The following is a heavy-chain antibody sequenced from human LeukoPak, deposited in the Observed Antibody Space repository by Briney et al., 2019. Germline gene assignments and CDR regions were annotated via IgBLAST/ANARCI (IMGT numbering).Heavy chain of an antibody. CDR1: GGTFSSYT. Sequence: SVKVSCKASGGTFSSYTISWVRQAPGQGLEWMGRIIPILGIANYAQKFQGRVTITADKSTSTAYMELSSLRSEDTAVYYCAIGQGDGYNRPLAKILPTLSRDYWGQGTLVTVCS. V-gene: IGHV1-69*02. D-gene: IGHD5-24*01. CDR3: AIGQGDGYNRPLAKILPTLSRDY. J-gene: IGHJ4*02. CDR2: IIPILGIA.